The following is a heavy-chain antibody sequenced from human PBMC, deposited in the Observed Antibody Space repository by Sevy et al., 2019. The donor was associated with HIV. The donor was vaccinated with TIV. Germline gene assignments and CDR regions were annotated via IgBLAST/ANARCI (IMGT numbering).Heavy chain of an antibody. CDR3: AGVRFDSTGSFDAFDI. V-gene: IGHV3-23*01. D-gene: IGHD3-22*01. Sequence: GGSLRLSCAASGITFSGYAMNWVRQAPGKGLDWVSTVYGSAGVTYYADSVKGRFTISRDNSKNTLFLQMNNLRAEGTAVYYCAGVRFDSTGSFDAFDIWGRGTLVTVSS. CDR2: VYGSAGVT. J-gene: IGHJ3*02. CDR1: GITFSGYA.